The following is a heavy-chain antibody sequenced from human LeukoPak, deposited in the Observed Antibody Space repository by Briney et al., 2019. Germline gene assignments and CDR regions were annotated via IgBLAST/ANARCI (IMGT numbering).Heavy chain of an antibody. CDR1: GFTFDDYA. CDR3: AKDIGSSGWYNAQYFDY. V-gene: IGHV3-9*01. D-gene: IGHD6-19*01. J-gene: IGHJ4*02. Sequence: PGGSLRLSCAASGFTFDDYAMHWVRQAPGKGLEWVSGISWNSGSIGYADSVKGRFTISRDNAKNSLYLQMNSLRAEDTASYYCAKDIGSSGWYNAQYFDYWGQGTLVTVSS. CDR2: ISWNSGSI.